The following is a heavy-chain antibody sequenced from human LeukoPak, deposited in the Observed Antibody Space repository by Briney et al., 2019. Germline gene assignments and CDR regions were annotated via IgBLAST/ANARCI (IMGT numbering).Heavy chain of an antibody. V-gene: IGHV3-30*02. CDR2: IRYDGSNK. CDR3: AKVVNGWQNYFDY. D-gene: IGHD6-19*01. Sequence: GGSLRLSCAASGFTFSSYGMHWVRQAPGKGLEWVAFIRYDGSNKYYADSVKGRFTISRDNSKNTLYLQMNSLRAEDTAVYYCAKVVNGWQNYFDYWGQGTLVTVSS. CDR1: GFTFSSYG. J-gene: IGHJ4*02.